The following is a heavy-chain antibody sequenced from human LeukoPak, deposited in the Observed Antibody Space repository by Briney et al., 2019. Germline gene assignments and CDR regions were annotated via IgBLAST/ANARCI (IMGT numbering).Heavy chain of an antibody. J-gene: IGHJ4*02. Sequence: GGSLRLSCAASRFIFSSYTMHWVRQAPGQGLEWVTVISYDGSNKYADSVKGRFTISRDNSKNTLYLQMNSLRAEDTAVYYCAKDGAAWGWNYSEYYFDYWGQGTLVTVSS. D-gene: IGHD1-7*01. V-gene: IGHV3-30-3*01. CDR2: ISYDGSNK. CDR1: RFIFSSYT. CDR3: AKDGAAWGWNYSEYYFDY.